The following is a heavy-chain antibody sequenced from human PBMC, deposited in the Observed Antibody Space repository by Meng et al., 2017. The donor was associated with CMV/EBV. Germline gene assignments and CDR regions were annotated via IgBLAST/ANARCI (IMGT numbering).Heavy chain of an antibody. CDR3: AKWGPMVRRLYYFDF. CDR1: GYSFYSHW. Sequence: KVSCRGSGYSFYSHWIGWVRQMPGKGLEWMGIIYPDDSDTRYSPSFQGQVTSSADKSISTAYLQWSSLKAADTAIYYCAKWGPMVRRLYYFDFWGQGTPVTVSS. V-gene: IGHV5-51*01. J-gene: IGHJ4*02. CDR2: IYPDDSDT. D-gene: IGHD3-10*01.